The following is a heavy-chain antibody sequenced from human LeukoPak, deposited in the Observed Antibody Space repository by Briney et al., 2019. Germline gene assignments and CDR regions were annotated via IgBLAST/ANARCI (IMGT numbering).Heavy chain of an antibody. J-gene: IGHJ5*02. CDR3: TKTAPAAIYWFDP. Sequence: GGSLRLSCAASGFTFSSYAMTWLRQAPEKGLVWGSAISGRGDITYNAATATGRSTISRDKYKNTLYLQMNSLRAEDTAVYYCTKTAPAAIYWFDPWGQGTLVTVSS. CDR2: ISGRGDIT. V-gene: IGHV3-23*01. CDR1: GFTFSSYA. D-gene: IGHD2-2*02.